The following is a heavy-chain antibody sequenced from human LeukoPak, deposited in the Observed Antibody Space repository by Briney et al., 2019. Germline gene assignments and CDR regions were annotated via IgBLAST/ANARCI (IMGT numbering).Heavy chain of an antibody. CDR1: GYTFTSYG. D-gene: IGHD6-13*01. CDR3: ARVREGIAAAGYYYYYMDV. CDR2: ISAYNGNT. J-gene: IGHJ6*03. V-gene: IGHV1-18*01. Sequence: ASVKVSCKASGYTFTSYGISWVRQAPGQGLEWMGRISAYNGNTNYAQKLQGRVTMTTDTSTSTAYMELRSLRSDDTAVYYCARVREGIAAAGYYYYYMDVWGKGTTVTVSS.